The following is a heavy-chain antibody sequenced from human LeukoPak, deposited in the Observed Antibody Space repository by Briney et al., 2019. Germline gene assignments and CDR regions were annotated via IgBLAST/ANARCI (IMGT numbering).Heavy chain of an antibody. CDR3: ARGRAWGDYYDSSGYRHFDY. CDR2: ISSSSSYI. D-gene: IGHD3-22*01. CDR1: GFTFSSYC. V-gene: IGHV3-21*01. Sequence: PGGSLRLSCAASGFTFSSYCMNWVRQAPGKGLEWVSSISSSSSYIYYADSVKGRFTISRDNAKNSLYLQMNSLRAEDTAVYYCARGRAWGDYYDSSGYRHFDYWGQGTLVTVSS. J-gene: IGHJ4*02.